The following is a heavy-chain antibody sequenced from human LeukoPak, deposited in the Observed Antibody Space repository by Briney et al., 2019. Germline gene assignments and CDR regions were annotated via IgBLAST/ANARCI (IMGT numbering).Heavy chain of an antibody. J-gene: IGHJ4*02. CDR2: ISDSGDYT. CDR1: GFTFSSYA. Sequence: PGGSLRLSCAVSGFTFSSYAMSWVRQAPGQGLEWVSAISDSGDYTSYADSVRGRFTISRDNSRNTLYLQMISLRPEDTAVYYCAKDTSIGKYCTNGVCSPFDYWGQGTLVTVSS. V-gene: IGHV3-23*01. D-gene: IGHD2-8*01. CDR3: AKDTSIGKYCTNGVCSPFDY.